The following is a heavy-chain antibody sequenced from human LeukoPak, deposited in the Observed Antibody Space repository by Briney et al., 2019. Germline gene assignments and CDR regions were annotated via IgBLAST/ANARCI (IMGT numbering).Heavy chain of an antibody. CDR2: ISAYNGNT. CDR3: ARSAYEQWHFSWYFDL. CDR1: GYTFTSYG. Sequence: GASVKVSCKASGYTFTSYGISWVRQAPGQGLEWMGWISAYNGNTNYAQKLQGRVTMTTDTSTSTAYMELRSLRSDDAAVYYCARSAYEQWHFSWYFDLWGRGTLVTVSS. J-gene: IGHJ2*01. V-gene: IGHV1-18*01. D-gene: IGHD6-19*01.